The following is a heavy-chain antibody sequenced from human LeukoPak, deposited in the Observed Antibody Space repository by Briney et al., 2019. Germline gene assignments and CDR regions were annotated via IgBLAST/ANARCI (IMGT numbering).Heavy chain of an antibody. Sequence: NPGGSLRLSCSASGLSFSTFPMHWVRQAPGKGLEYFSAISRNGDTTYYADSVKGRFTISRDNSKNTLYLQMSSLRPEDTAVYYCVKALTDDAFDIWGQGTMVTVSS. CDR3: VKALTDDAFDI. V-gene: IGHV3-64D*06. CDR2: ISRNGDTT. CDR1: GLSFSTFP. J-gene: IGHJ3*02.